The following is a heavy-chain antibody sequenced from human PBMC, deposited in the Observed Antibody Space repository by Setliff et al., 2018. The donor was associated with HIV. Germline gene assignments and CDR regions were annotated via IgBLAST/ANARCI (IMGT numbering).Heavy chain of an antibody. Sequence: KPSETLSLTCTVSGGSISSGGYYWSWIRQHPGKGLEWIGYIYYSGSTYYNPSLKSRVTISVDASKNQFSLKLSSVTAADTAVYYCARVYYYGSPHMDVWGKGTTVTVSS. J-gene: IGHJ6*03. D-gene: IGHD3-10*01. CDR3: ARVYYYGSPHMDV. CDR1: GGSISSGGYY. CDR2: IYYSGST. V-gene: IGHV4-31*03.